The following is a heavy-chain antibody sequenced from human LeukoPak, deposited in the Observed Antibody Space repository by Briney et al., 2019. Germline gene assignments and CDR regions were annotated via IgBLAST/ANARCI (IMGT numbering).Heavy chain of an antibody. V-gene: IGHV3-74*01. CDR1: AFTFNTYW. CDR3: ARGAKWAYYFDY. D-gene: IGHD1-26*01. J-gene: IGHJ4*02. Sequence: AGRSLRLSCAASAFTFNTYWMHWVRQVPGKGLEWVSRINGDESSTNYADSVKGRFTISRDNAKDTLYLHMNSLTAEDTAVYYCARGAKWAYYFDYWGQGTLVTVSS. CDR2: INGDESST.